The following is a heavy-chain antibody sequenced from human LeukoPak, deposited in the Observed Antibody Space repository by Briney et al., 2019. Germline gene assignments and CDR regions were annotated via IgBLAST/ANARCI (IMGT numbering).Heavy chain of an antibody. J-gene: IGHJ3*02. CDR2: ISASGGST. CDR3: AKVRDSSGSIDAFDI. Sequence: GGSLRLSCAASGFTFSSYAMTWVRQAPGKGLEWVSAISASGGSTYYADSVEGRFTISRDNSKNTLYLRMNSLRAKDTAVYYCAKVRDSSGSIDAFDIWGQGTMVTVSS. D-gene: IGHD3-22*01. V-gene: IGHV3-23*01. CDR1: GFTFSSYA.